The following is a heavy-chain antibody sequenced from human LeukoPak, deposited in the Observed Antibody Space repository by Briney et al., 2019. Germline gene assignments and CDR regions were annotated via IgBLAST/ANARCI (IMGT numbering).Heavy chain of an antibody. CDR3: AREPPEMATYDY. CDR2: IIPILGIA. Sequence: GASVKVSCKASGYTFTSYYMHWVRQAPGQGLEWMGRIIPILGIANYAQKFQGRVTITADKSTSTAYMELSSLRSEDTAVYYCAREPPEMATYDYWGQGTLVTVSS. CDR1: GYTFTSYY. D-gene: IGHD5-24*01. J-gene: IGHJ4*02. V-gene: IGHV1-69*04.